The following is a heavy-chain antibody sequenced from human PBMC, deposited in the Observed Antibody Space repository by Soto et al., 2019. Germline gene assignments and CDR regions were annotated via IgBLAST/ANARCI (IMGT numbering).Heavy chain of an antibody. CDR3: AGKLGYCSSTSCSGGDYYGMDV. Sequence: SETLSLTCTVSGGSISSGGYYWSWIRQHPGKGLEWIGYIYYSGSTYYNPSLKSRVTISVDTSKNQFSLKLSSVTAADTAVYYCAGKLGYCSSTSCSGGDYYGMDVWGQGTTVTVSS. V-gene: IGHV4-31*03. CDR2: IYYSGST. J-gene: IGHJ6*02. D-gene: IGHD2-2*01. CDR1: GGSISSGGYY.